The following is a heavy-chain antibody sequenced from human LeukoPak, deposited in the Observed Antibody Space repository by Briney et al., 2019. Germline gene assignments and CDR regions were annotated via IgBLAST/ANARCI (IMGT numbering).Heavy chain of an antibody. V-gene: IGHV1-3*01. Sequence: ASVTVSCKASGYTFTSYAMHWVRQAPGQRLEWMGWINAGNGNTKYSQKFQGRVTITRDTSASTAYMELSSLRSEDTAVYYCASSREGRVDSETRLVDYWGQGTLVTVSS. D-gene: IGHD1-7*01. J-gene: IGHJ4*02. CDR3: ASSREGRVDSETRLVDY. CDR2: INAGNGNT. CDR1: GYTFTSYA.